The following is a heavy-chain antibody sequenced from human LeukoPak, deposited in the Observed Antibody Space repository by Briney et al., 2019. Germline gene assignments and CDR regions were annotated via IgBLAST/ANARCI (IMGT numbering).Heavy chain of an antibody. CDR2: IYYSGST. D-gene: IGHD3-10*01. V-gene: IGHV4-31*03. CDR1: GGSISSGGYY. CDR3: ASMVRGAPPDY. J-gene: IGHJ4*02. Sequence: PSETLSLTCTVSGGSISSGGYYWSWIRQHPGKGLGWIGYIYYSGSTYYNPSLKSRVTISVNTSKNQFSLKLSSVTAADTAVYYCASMVRGAPPDYWGQGTLVTVSS.